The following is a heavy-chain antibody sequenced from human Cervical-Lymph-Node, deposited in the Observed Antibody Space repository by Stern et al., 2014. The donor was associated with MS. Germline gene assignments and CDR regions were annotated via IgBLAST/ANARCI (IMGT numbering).Heavy chain of an antibody. CDR2: IIPVFGIG. J-gene: IGHJ6*02. CDR1: GGTFTHDG. D-gene: IGHD3-3*01. CDR3: AGGAIFGVVKGYYYYGLDV. V-gene: IGHV1-69*01. Sequence: QVQLVQSGAEVKQPGSSVKVSCTASGGTFTHDGIRWVRQAPGQGPEWMGRIIPVFGIGHYAQKFQGRVTITADDSTSTVHMELNSLRSEDTAVYYCAGGAIFGVVKGYYYYGLDVWGQGTTVTV.